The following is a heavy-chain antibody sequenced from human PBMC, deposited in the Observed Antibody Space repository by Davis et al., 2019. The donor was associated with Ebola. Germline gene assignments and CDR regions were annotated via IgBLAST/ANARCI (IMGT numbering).Heavy chain of an antibody. V-gene: IGHV5-51*01. CDR1: GHSFTSYW. Sequence: GESLKISCKGSGHSFTSYWIGWVRQMPGKGLEWMGIIYPGDSDTRYSPSFQGQVTISADKSISTAYLQWSSLKASDTAMYYCARGDTAMGSAFDIWGQGTMVTVSS. CDR3: ARGDTAMGSAFDI. CDR2: IYPGDSDT. J-gene: IGHJ3*02. D-gene: IGHD5-18*01.